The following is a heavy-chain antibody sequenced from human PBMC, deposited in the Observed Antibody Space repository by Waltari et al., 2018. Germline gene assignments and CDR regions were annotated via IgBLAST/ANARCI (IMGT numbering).Heavy chain of an antibody. CDR2: IYTSGST. Sequence: QVQLQESGPGLVKPSETLSLTCTVSGGSISSYYWSWIRQPAGKGLEWIVHIYTSGSTNYNPSLKSRVTISVDKSKNQFSLKLSSVTAADTAVYYCARGGYCSGGSCYPWFYPWGQGTLVTVSS. CDR1: GGSISSYY. V-gene: IGHV4-4*07. J-gene: IGHJ5*02. D-gene: IGHD2-15*01. CDR3: ARGGYCSGGSCYPWFYP.